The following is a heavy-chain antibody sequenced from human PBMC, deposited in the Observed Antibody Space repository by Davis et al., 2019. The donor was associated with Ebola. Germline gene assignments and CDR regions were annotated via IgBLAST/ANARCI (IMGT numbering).Heavy chain of an antibody. CDR3: ARGYYDILTGYYGGNYFDY. V-gene: IGHV6-1*01. J-gene: IGHJ4*02. D-gene: IGHD3-9*01. CDR2: TYYRSKWYN. Sequence: SSYAISWVRQAPGQGLEWLGRTYYRSKWYNDYAVSVKSRITINPDTSKNQFSLQLNSVTPEDTAVYYCARGYYDILTGYYGGNYFDYWGQGTLVTVSS. CDR1: SSYA.